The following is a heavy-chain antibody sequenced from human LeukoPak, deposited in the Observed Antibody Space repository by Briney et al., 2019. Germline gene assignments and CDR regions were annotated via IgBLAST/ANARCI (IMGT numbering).Heavy chain of an antibody. V-gene: IGHV1-69*13. CDR1: GGTFSSYA. Sequence: GASVKVSCKASGGTFSSYAISWVRQAPGQGLEWMGGIIPIFGTANYAQKFQGRVTITADESTSTAYMELSSLRSEDTAVYYCAREDVNAFDIWGQGTRVTVSS. J-gene: IGHJ3*02. CDR3: AREDVNAFDI. CDR2: IIPIFGTA.